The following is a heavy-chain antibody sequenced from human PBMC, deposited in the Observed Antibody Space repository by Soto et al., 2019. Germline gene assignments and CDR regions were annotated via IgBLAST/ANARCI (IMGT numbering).Heavy chain of an antibody. V-gene: IGHV3-23*01. CDR1: GFICSSYD. Sequence: PGESLRLSCAVSGFICSSYDMSWVRQAPGKGLEWVSTILVGGSPHYEDSVKGRFTISRDTSKNTVYLQMNSLTAGDTAVYYCAKATATSGGAFEIYGQGAMVTVS. CDR3: AKATATSGGAFEI. D-gene: IGHD1-1*01. CDR2: ILVGGSP. J-gene: IGHJ3*02.